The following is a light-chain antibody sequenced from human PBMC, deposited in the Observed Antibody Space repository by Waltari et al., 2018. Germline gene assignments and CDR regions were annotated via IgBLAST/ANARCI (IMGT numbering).Light chain of an antibody. CDR1: QSVRNF. CDR2: EAS. CDR3: QQRSNWPPLT. J-gene: IGKJ4*01. Sequence: EIVLTQSPATLSLSPGERATLSCRASQSVRNFLAWYQQTPGQAPRLLIYEASKRATGIPARFSGSGSGTDFTLTISSLEPEDFAVYYCQQRSNWPPLTFGGGTKVEIK. V-gene: IGKV3-11*01.